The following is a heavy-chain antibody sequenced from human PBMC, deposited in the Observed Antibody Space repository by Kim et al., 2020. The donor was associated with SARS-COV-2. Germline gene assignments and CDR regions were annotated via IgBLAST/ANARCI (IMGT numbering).Heavy chain of an antibody. J-gene: IGHJ4*02. V-gene: IGHV4-59*01. Sequence: SETLSLTCTVSGGPIISYYWSWLRQSPGKGLEWIADVYSSGATNYNPSLKSRVTISIETSKNQFSLKVTSVTAADTAVYYCARGSTTGTLIYFDHWGQGALAT. CDR3: ARGSTTGTLIYFDH. CDR2: VYSSGAT. D-gene: IGHD1-1*01. CDR1: GGPIISYY.